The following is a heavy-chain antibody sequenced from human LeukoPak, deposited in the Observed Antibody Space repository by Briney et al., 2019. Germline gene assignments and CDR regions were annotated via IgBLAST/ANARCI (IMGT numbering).Heavy chain of an antibody. D-gene: IGHD2-2*01. V-gene: IGHV3-74*01. CDR2: INSDGSST. CDR1: GFTLSSYW. J-gene: IGHJ5*02. CDR3: ARLLGYCSSTSCSGWFDP. Sequence: GGSLRLSCAASGFTLSSYWMHWVRQAPGKGLVWVSRINSDGSSTSYADSVKGRFTISRDNAKNTLYLQMNSLRAEDTAVYYCARLLGYCSSTSCSGWFDPWGQGTLVTVSS.